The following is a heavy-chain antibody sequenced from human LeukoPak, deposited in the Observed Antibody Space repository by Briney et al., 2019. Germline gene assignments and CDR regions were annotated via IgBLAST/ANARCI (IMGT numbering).Heavy chain of an antibody. CDR2: ISGSGGST. Sequence: PGGSLRLSCAASGFTLRSHAMSWVRQAPGKGLEWVSAISGSGGSTDYVDSVKGRFTISRDNSKNTLYLQMNSLRAEDTAVYYCARGQYKLDAFDIWGQGTMVTVSS. V-gene: IGHV3-23*01. CDR3: ARGQYKLDAFDI. J-gene: IGHJ3*02. CDR1: GFTLRSHA. D-gene: IGHD1-14*01.